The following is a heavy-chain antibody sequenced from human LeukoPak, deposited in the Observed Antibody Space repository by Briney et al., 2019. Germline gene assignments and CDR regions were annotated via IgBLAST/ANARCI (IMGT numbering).Heavy chain of an antibody. CDR3: AKDSHWILFDD. CDR2: IGGSGTRT. J-gene: IGHJ4*02. D-gene: IGHD2-2*03. CDR1: GFTFTTYG. Sequence: GGSLRLSCSASGFTFTTYGMNWVRQAPGKGLEWVSGIGGSGTRTYYADSVKGRFTISRDNSKNTLYLQMNSLRDEDTAVYYCAKDSHWILFDDWGRGTLVTVSS. V-gene: IGHV3-23*01.